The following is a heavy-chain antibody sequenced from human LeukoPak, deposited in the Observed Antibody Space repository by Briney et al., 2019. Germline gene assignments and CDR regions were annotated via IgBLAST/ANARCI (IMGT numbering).Heavy chain of an antibody. J-gene: IGHJ4*02. Sequence: SETLSLTCTVSGGSISSYYWSWIRQPPGKGLEWIGCIYYSGNTNYNPTLKSRVTISVDTSKNQFSLKLSSVTAADTAVYYCARHVWLQPFDYWGQGTLVTVSS. D-gene: IGHD3-9*01. CDR3: ARHVWLQPFDY. V-gene: IGHV4-59*01. CDR1: GGSISSYY. CDR2: IYYSGNT.